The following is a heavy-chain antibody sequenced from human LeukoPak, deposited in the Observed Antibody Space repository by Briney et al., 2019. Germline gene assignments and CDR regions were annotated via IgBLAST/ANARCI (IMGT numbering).Heavy chain of an antibody. Sequence: SETLSLTCTVSGGSISSYYWSWIRQPAGKGLEWIGRIYTSGSTNYNPSLKSRVTMSVDTSKNQFSLKLSSVTAADTAVYYCARDQGYDSSRYYVGYYFDYWGQGTRVTVSS. V-gene: IGHV4-4*07. CDR3: ARDQGYDSSRYYVGYYFDY. J-gene: IGHJ4*02. CDR2: IYTSGST. D-gene: IGHD3-22*01. CDR1: GGSISSYY.